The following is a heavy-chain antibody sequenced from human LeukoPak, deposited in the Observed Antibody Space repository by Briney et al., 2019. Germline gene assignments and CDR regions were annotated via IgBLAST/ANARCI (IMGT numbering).Heavy chain of an antibody. V-gene: IGHV1-2*02. Sequence: ASVKVSCKASGYTFTGYYMHWVRQAPGQGLEWMGWINPNSGGTNYAQKFQGRVTMTRDTSISTAYMELSRLRSDDTAVYYCARAEVRGVIIEYFDYWGQGTLVTVSS. CDR2: INPNSGGT. CDR3: ARAEVRGVIIEYFDY. J-gene: IGHJ4*02. CDR1: GYTFTGYY. D-gene: IGHD3-10*01.